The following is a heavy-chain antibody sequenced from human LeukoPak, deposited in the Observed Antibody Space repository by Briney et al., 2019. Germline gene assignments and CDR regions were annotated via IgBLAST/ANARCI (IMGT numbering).Heavy chain of an antibody. J-gene: IGHJ4*02. V-gene: IGHV3-23*01. CDR1: GFTFSSYA. CDR3: ARDLTTVTTIAYFDY. Sequence: GGSLRLSCAAPGFTFSSYAMSWVRQAPGKGLEWVSAISGSGGSTYYADSVKGRFTISRDNSMNSLYLQMNSLRAEDTAVYYCARDLTTVTTIAYFDYWGQGTLVTVSS. D-gene: IGHD4-11*01. CDR2: ISGSGGST.